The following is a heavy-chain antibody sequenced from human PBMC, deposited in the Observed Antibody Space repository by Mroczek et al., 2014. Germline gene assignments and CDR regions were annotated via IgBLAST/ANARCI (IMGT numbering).Heavy chain of an antibody. D-gene: IGHD2-2*01. CDR1: GFTFSSYG. Sequence: QVQLVQSGGGVVQPGRSLRLSCAASGFTFSSYGMHWVRQAPGKGLEWVAVIWYDGSNKYYADSVKGRFTISRDNSKNTLYLQMNSLRAEDTAVYYCARWGNVVVPAAILNYYYGMDVWGQGTTVTVSS. J-gene: IGHJ6*02. CDR3: ARWGNVVVPAAILNYYYGMDV. CDR2: IWYDGSNK. V-gene: IGHV3-33*01.